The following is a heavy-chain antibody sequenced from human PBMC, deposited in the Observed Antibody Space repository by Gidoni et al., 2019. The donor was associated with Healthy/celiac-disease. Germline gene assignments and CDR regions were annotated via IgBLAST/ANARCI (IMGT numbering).Heavy chain of an antibody. Sequence: EVKLLESGGGLVQPGGSMRLSCAASGFTFSSYAMSWVRQAPGKGLEWVSAISGSGGSTYYADSVKGRFTISRDNSKNTLYLQMNSLRAEDTAVYYCAKAIRGGPNWFDPWGQGTLVTVSS. V-gene: IGHV3-23*01. CDR1: GFTFSSYA. J-gene: IGHJ5*02. CDR2: ISGSGGST. D-gene: IGHD3-16*01. CDR3: AKAIRGGPNWFDP.